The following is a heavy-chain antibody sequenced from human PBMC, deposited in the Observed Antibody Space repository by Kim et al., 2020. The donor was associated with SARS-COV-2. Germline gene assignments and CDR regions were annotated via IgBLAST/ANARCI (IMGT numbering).Heavy chain of an antibody. D-gene: IGHD6-6*01. Sequence: GQGRFSISRDSSKTTLFLQLNSLRAEDTATYYCAKDQATAARPPTYYFDYWGQGTLVTVSS. J-gene: IGHJ4*02. V-gene: IGHV3-23*01. CDR3: AKDQATAARPPTYYFDY.